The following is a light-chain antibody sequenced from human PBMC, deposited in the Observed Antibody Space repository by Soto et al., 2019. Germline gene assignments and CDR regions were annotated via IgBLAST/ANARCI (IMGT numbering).Light chain of an antibody. CDR3: SSYTSSSTLV. Sequence: QSARTQPASVSVSPGQSITISCTGTSSDVGGYNYVSWYQQHPGKAPKLMIYEVSNRPSGVSNRFSGSKSGNTASLTISGLQAEDEADYYCSSYTSSSTLVFGGGTQLTVL. CDR2: EVS. V-gene: IGLV2-14*01. CDR1: SSDVGGYNY. J-gene: IGLJ2*01.